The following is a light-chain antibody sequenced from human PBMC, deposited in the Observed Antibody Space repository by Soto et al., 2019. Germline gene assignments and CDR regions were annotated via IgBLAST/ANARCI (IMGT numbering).Light chain of an antibody. J-gene: IGKJ1*01. CDR3: QHYNAYSWT. CDR1: QSISSW. V-gene: IGKV1-5*03. Sequence: DIHMTQSPSTLSASVGDRVTITCRASQSISSWLAWYQQKPGKAPNLLIYKTSSLESGVPSRFSGSGSGTEFTPTISILQPDDFATYYRQHYNAYSWTFGQGTKVEIK. CDR2: KTS.